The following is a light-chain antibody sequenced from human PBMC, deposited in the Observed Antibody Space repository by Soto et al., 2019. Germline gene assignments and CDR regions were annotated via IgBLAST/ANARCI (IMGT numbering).Light chain of an antibody. CDR1: QSVSSN. V-gene: IGKV3-15*01. CDR2: GAS. CDR3: QHCSNWHRGFT. Sequence: EIVMTQSPATLSVSPGERATLSCRASQSVSSNLAWYQQKPGQAPRLLIYGASTRATGIPARFSGSGSGTEFTLTISSLQSEDFATYYCQHCSNWHRGFTFGQGPTLEIK. J-gene: IGKJ2*01.